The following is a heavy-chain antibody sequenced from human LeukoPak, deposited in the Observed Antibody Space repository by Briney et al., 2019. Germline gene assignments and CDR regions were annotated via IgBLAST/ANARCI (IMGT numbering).Heavy chain of an antibody. Sequence: GGSLRLSCAASGFTFSSYAMSWVRQAPGKGLEWVSAISGSGGSTYYADSVEGRFTISRDNSKNTLYLQMNSLRAEDTAVYYCAKDRFLIPGSGYFDYWGQGTLVTVSS. CDR3: AKDRFLIPGSGYFDY. CDR2: ISGSGGST. D-gene: IGHD3-10*01. CDR1: GFTFSSYA. J-gene: IGHJ4*02. V-gene: IGHV3-23*01.